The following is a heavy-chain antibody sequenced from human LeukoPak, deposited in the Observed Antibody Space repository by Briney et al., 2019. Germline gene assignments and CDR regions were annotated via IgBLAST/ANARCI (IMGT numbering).Heavy chain of an antibody. CDR3: ARRPQVYYYYYYGMDV. CDR2: IYYSGST. V-gene: IGHV4-39*01. CDR1: GGSFSPYS. Sequence: PSETLSLTCDVSGGSFSPYSWTWIRQPPGKGLEWIGSIYYSGSTYYNPSLKSRVTISVDTSKNQFSLKLSSVTAADTAVYYCARRPQVYYYYYYGMDVWGQGTTVTVSS. J-gene: IGHJ6*02.